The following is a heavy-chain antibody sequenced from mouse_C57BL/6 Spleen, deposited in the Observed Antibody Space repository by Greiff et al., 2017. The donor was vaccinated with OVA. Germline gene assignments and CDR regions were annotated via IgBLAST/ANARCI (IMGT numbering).Heavy chain of an antibody. CDR3: AKLDGYYWFAY. J-gene: IGHJ3*01. Sequence: EVQLVESGGGLVKPGGSLQLSCAASGFTFSDYGMHWVRQAPEKGLEWVAYISSGSSTIYYADTVKGRFTISRDNAKNTLFLQMTSLRSEDTAMYYCAKLDGYYWFAYWGQGTLVTVSA. CDR1: GFTFSDYG. V-gene: IGHV5-17*01. CDR2: ISSGSSTI. D-gene: IGHD2-3*01.